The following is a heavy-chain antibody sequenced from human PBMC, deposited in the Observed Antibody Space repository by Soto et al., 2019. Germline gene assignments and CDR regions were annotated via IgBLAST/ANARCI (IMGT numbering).Heavy chain of an antibody. J-gene: IGHJ4*02. CDR3: ARSAPMDAGDKYYYDF. D-gene: IGHD3-16*01. CDR2: IIPFFGTA. V-gene: IGHV1-69*13. Sequence: SVKVSCKASGGTFSTFGISSVRQAPGQGLEWMGGIIPFFGTAKYSQKFEDRISITADESTNTVYMDLRSPTSEDTAIYYCARSAPMDAGDKYYYDFWGQGALVTVSS. CDR1: GGTFSTFG.